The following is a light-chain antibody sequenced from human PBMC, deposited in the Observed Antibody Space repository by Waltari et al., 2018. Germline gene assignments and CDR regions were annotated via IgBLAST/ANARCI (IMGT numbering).Light chain of an antibody. CDR3: AVWDDSLNGWV. J-gene: IGLJ3*02. Sequence: QSVLAQPPSASGPPGQRVTISCSGSSSNIGTNPVSWYQPLPGTAPKLLIDSNKQRPSGVPDRISGSKSGTSASLAISGLQSDDETDYYCAVWDDSLNGWVFGGGTKLTVL. V-gene: IGLV1-44*01. CDR1: SSNIGTNP. CDR2: SNK.